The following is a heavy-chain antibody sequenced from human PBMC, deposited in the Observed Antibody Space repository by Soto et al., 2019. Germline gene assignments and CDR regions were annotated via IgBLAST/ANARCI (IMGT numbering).Heavy chain of an antibody. J-gene: IGHJ3*02. CDR3: ARLMYYYDSSGYNTPHAFDI. CDR2: IYYSGST. Sequence: SETLSLTCTVSGGSISSYYWSWIRQPPGKGLEWIGYIYYSGSTNYNPSLKSRVTISVDTSKNQFSLKLSSVTAADTAVYYCARLMYYYDSSGYNTPHAFDIWGQGTMVTVSS. D-gene: IGHD3-22*01. CDR1: GGSISSYY. V-gene: IGHV4-59*08.